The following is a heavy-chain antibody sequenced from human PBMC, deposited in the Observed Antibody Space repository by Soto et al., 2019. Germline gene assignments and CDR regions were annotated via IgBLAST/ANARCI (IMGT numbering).Heavy chain of an antibody. D-gene: IGHD3-3*01. CDR3: ASIGDFGVVPFDY. CDR1: GGTFSSYA. V-gene: IGHV1-69*13. CDR2: IIPILGTA. Sequence: GASVKVSCKASGGTFSSYAISWVRQAPGQGLEWMGGIIPILGTANYAQKFQGRVTITADESTSTAYMELSSLRSEDTAVYYCASIGDFGVVPFDYWGQGTLVTVSS. J-gene: IGHJ4*02.